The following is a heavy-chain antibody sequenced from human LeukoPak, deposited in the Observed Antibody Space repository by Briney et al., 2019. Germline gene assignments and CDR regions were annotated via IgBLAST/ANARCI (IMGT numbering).Heavy chain of an antibody. D-gene: IGHD3-16*01. J-gene: IGHJ6*02. CDR3: AKKKVDVMGNQYYYYYGLDV. V-gene: IGHV4-39*01. CDR2: IYYSGST. CDR1: GGSISSSSYY. Sequence: SETLSLTCTVSGGSISSSSYYWGWIRQPPGKGLEWIGSIYYSGSTYYNPSLESRVTISVDTSKKQVFLNLSSVTAADTAVYYCAKKKVDVMGNQYYYYYGLDVWGQGTTVTVSS.